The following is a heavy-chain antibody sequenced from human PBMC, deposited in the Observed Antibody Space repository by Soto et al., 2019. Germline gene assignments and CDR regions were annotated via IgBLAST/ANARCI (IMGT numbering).Heavy chain of an antibody. Sequence: GASVKVSCKACGGTFSSYAISWVRQAPGQGLEWMGGIIPIFGTANYAQKFQGRVTITADESTSTAYMELSSLRSEDTAVYYCAREYEYCSGGSCYGYWGQGTLVTVSS. D-gene: IGHD2-15*01. CDR3: AREYEYCSGGSCYGY. V-gene: IGHV1-69*13. CDR1: GGTFSSYA. J-gene: IGHJ4*02. CDR2: IIPIFGTA.